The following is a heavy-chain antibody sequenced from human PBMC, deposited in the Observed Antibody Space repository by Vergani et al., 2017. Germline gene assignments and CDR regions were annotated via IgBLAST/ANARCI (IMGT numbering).Heavy chain of an antibody. CDR3: ARGGEYSGSFY. CDR2: ISGSGGST. Sequence: EVQLLESGGGLVQPGGSLRLSCAASGFTFSSYAMSWVRQAPGKGLEWVSAISGSGGSTYYADSVKGRFTISRDNAKNSLYLQMNSLRAEDTAVYYCARGGEYSGSFYWGQGTLVTVSS. V-gene: IGHV3-23*01. J-gene: IGHJ4*02. D-gene: IGHD1-26*01. CDR1: GFTFSSYA.